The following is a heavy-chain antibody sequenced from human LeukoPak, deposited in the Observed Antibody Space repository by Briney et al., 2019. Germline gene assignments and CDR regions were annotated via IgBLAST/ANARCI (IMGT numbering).Heavy chain of an antibody. J-gene: IGHJ4*02. CDR2: IIPILGIA. V-gene: IGHV1-69*04. D-gene: IGHD3-22*01. Sequence: SVKVSCKASGYTFTNYGISWVRQAPGQGLEWMGRIIPILGIANYAQKFQGRVTITADKSTSTAYMELSSLRSEDTAVYYCATGDRDDSSGYYYWGQGTLVTVSS. CDR1: GYTFTNYG. CDR3: ATGDRDDSSGYYY.